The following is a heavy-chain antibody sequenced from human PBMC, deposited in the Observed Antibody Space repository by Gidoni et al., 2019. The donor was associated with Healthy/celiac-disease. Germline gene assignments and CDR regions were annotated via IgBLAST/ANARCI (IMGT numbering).Heavy chain of an antibody. CDR2: ISSSSSTI. Sequence: EVQLVESGGGLVQPGGSLRLSCAASGFTFSSYSMNWVRQAPGKGLEWVSYISSSSSTIYYADSVKGRFTISRDNAKNSLYLQMNSLRDEDTAVYYCARHACSGGSCHLRWYFDLWGRGTLVTVSS. CDR3: ARHACSGGSCHLRWYFDL. D-gene: IGHD2-15*01. CDR1: GFTFSSYS. V-gene: IGHV3-48*02. J-gene: IGHJ2*01.